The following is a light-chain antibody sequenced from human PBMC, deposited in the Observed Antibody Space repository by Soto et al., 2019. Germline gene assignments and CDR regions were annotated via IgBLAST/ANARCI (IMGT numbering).Light chain of an antibody. Sequence: QSALTQPASVSGSPGQSITISCTGTSSDVGGFNYVSWYQQHPGKAPKLMIYEVSNRPSGVSNRFSGSKSGNTASLTISGLQAEDEANYYFFTYAASSFYVFGNATKLTV. CDR1: SSDVGGFNY. J-gene: IGLJ1*01. V-gene: IGLV2-14*01. CDR3: FTYAASSFYV. CDR2: EVS.